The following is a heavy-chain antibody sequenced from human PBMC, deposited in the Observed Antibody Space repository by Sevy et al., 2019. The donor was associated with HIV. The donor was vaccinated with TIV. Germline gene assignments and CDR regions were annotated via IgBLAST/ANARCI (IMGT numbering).Heavy chain of an antibody. CDR1: GFTFSSYS. CDR2: SSSSSSI. V-gene: IGHV3-48*02. J-gene: IGHJ4*02. CDR3: ARDTTSGGYSYRQEYFDY. D-gene: IGHD5-18*01. Sequence: GGSLRLSCAASGFTFSSYSMNWVRQAPGKGLEWISYSSSSSSIYYADSVKGRFTISRDNAKNSLYLQMNSLRDEDTAVYYCARDTTSGGYSYRQEYFDYRGQGTLVTVSS.